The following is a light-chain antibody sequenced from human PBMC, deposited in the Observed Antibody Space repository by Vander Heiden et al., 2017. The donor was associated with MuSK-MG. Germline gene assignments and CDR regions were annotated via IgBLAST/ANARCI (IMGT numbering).Light chain of an antibody. Sequence: IVLTQSPVTLSLSPGERATLSCRASQSVGSHLGWYQQKPGQAPRLLIYDASNRATGTPARFSGSGSGTDFTLTITSLEPEDFAVYYCNQRSNWPGTFGQGTKVEIK. CDR3: NQRSNWPGT. CDR2: DAS. CDR1: QSVGSH. V-gene: IGKV3-11*01. J-gene: IGKJ1*01.